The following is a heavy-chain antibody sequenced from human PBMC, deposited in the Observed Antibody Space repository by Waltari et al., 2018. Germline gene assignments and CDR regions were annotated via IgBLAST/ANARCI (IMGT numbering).Heavy chain of an antibody. J-gene: IGHJ4*02. Sequence: QVQLVESGAGVVQPGGSLSLSCAASAFTFSSHGMHCVRQAPGKGLEWVAFIRYDGSNKYYADSVKGRFTISRDNSKNTLYLQMNSLRAEDTAVYYCAKDGGDIVVVPAAPTFDYWGQGTLVTVSS. CDR3: AKDGGDIVVVPAAPTFDY. V-gene: IGHV3-30*02. D-gene: IGHD2-2*01. CDR2: IRYDGSNK. CDR1: AFTFSSHG.